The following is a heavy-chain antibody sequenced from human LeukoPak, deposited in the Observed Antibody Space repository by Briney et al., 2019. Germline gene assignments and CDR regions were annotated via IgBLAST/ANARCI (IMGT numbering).Heavy chain of an antibody. CDR2: IWSHGNTK. D-gene: IGHD4-17*01. V-gene: IGHV3-33*01. J-gene: IGHJ3*02. CDR1: GFVFSTYG. CDR3: ARDDDYDDHNTFDM. Sequence: GGSLRLSCAASGFVFSTYGMHWVRQAPGKGLEWVAVIWSHGNTKRYADSVTGRFTISRDNSKNTLYLEMNTLRAEDTAVYYCARDDDYDDHNTFDMWGHGTMVTVSS.